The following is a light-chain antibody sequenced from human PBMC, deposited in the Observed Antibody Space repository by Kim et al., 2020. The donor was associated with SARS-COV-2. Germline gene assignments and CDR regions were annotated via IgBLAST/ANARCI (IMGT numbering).Light chain of an antibody. CDR2: DAS. CDR3: QQYNSYFT. Sequence: AASVGDAFTSTCRASQSISSWLDCYQQKPRKAPKLLIYDASSLESGVPSRFSGGGSGTEFTLTISSLQPDDFATYYCQQYNSYFTFGPGTKVDIK. CDR1: QSISSW. V-gene: IGKV1-5*01. J-gene: IGKJ3*01.